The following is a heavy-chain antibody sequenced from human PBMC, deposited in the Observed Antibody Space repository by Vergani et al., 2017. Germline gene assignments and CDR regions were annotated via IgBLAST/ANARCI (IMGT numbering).Heavy chain of an antibody. Sequence: VQLLESGGGLVQPGRSLRLSCAASGFTFSSYAMHWVRQAPGKGLEWVAVISYDGSNKYYADSVKGRFTISRDNSKNTLYLQMNSLRAEDTAVYYCARDLPNAIAVAGTGGRWFDPWGQGTLVTVSS. J-gene: IGHJ5*02. CDR3: ARDLPNAIAVAGTGGRWFDP. CDR1: GFTFSSYA. CDR2: ISYDGSNK. V-gene: IGHV3-30-3*01. D-gene: IGHD6-19*01.